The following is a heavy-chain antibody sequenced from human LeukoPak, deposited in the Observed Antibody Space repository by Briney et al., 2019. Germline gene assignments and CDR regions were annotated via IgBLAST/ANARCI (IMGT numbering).Heavy chain of an antibody. CDR2: INHSGST. CDR1: GGPFSGYY. J-gene: IGHJ4*02. D-gene: IGHD3-22*01. CDR3: ARDDGYDSSGYWGGGDY. Sequence: PSETLSLTCAVYGGPFSGYYWSWIRQPPGKGLEWIGEINHSGSTNYNPSLKSRVIISVDTSKNQFSLKLSSVTAADTAVYYCARDDGYDSSGYWGGGDYWGQGTLVTVSS. V-gene: IGHV4-34*01.